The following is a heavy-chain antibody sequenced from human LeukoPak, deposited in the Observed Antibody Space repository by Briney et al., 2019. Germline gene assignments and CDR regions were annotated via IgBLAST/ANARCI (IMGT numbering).Heavy chain of an antibody. V-gene: IGHV1-2*02. CDR2: INPNTGGT. D-gene: IGHD2-2*01. CDR1: GYTFTGYF. CDR3: ARVGSPIYYYYMDV. Sequence: GASVKVSCKASGYTFTGYFMHWVRQAPGQGLEWMGWINPNTGGTNFAQKFQGRVTMTRDTSITTAYMEVSRLSSDDTAVYYCARVGSPIYYYYMDVWGKGTTVTISS. J-gene: IGHJ6*03.